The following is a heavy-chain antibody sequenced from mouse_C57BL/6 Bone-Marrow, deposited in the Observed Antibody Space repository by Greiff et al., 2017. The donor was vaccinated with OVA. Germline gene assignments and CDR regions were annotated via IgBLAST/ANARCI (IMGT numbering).Heavy chain of an antibody. CDR3: ARGYGKDY. D-gene: IGHD2-1*01. Sequence: EVQLQQSGPGLVKPSQSLSLTCSVTGYSITSGYYWNWIRQFPGNKLEWMGYISYDGSNNYNPSLKNRISITRDTSKNQFFLKLNSVTTEDTATYYCARGYGKDYWGQGTTLTVSS. CDR1: GYSITSGYY. V-gene: IGHV3-6*01. CDR2: ISYDGSN. J-gene: IGHJ2*01.